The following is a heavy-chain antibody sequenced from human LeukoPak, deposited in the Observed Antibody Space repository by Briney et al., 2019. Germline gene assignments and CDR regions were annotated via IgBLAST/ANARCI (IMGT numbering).Heavy chain of an antibody. CDR2: IYHSGST. Sequence: SETLSLTCAVSGGSISSSNWWSWVRQPPGKGLEWIGEIYHSGSTNYNPSLKSRVTISVDKSKNQFSLKLSSVTAADTAVYYCVRGFLAAANYYFDYWGQGTLVTVSS. CDR3: VRGFLAAANYYFDY. V-gene: IGHV4-4*02. D-gene: IGHD6-13*01. J-gene: IGHJ4*02. CDR1: GGSISSSNW.